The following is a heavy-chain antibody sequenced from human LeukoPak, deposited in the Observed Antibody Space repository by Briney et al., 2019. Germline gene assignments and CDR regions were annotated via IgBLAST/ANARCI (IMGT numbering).Heavy chain of an antibody. D-gene: IGHD1-26*01. V-gene: IGHV4-31*03. CDR1: GGSISSGGYY. CDR3: ARDLGGYSGSYPDY. CDR2: IYYSGST. J-gene: IGHJ4*02. Sequence: SQTLSLTCTVSGGSISSGGYYWSWIRQHPGKGLEWVGYIYYSGSTYYSPCLKSRVIISVDTSKNQFSLKLSSVTAADTAVYYCARDLGGYSGSYPDYWGQGTLVTVSS.